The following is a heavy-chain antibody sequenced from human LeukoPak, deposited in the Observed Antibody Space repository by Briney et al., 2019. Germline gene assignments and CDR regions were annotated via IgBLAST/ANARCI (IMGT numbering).Heavy chain of an antibody. CDR1: GFSLSAYN. J-gene: IGHJ6*03. V-gene: IGHV3-48*01. CDR3: ARDRHVPGLYYYYMDV. D-gene: IGHD6-6*01. Sequence: GGSLRLSCEGSGFSLSAYNMNWVRQAPGKGLENVSYISSSSATIFYADSVKGRFTISRDNAKNSLYLQMNSLRPEDTAVYFCARDRHVPGLYYYYMDVWGKGTTVTVSS. CDR2: ISSSSATI.